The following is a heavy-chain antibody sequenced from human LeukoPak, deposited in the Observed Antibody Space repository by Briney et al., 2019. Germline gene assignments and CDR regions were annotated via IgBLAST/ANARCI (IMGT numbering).Heavy chain of an antibody. D-gene: IGHD3-10*01. Sequence: GGSLRLSCAASGFTFSVYKMNWVRQAPGKGLEWVSYIDSSGSTIFYADSVKGRFTISRDNAKNSLYLQMNSLRAEDTAVYYCARGGPETFDIWGQGTMVTVSS. CDR3: ARGGPETFDI. J-gene: IGHJ3*02. CDR2: IDSSGSTI. CDR1: GFTFSVYK. V-gene: IGHV3-48*01.